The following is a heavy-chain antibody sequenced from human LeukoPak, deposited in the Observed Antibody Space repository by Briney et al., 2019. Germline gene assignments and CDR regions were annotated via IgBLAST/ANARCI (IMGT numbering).Heavy chain of an antibody. D-gene: IGHD5-24*01. V-gene: IGHV3-7*04. J-gene: IGHJ4*02. CDR2: IKHDGTET. Sequence: GGSLRLSCAASEFIFRNYWMIWVRQAPGKGLEWVANIKHDGTETNYVDSVKGRFTISRDNAKKSLYLQVNSLRAEDSAVYYCATDRDGYRKNWYRFHYWGQGTRVAVSS. CDR1: EFIFRNYW. CDR3: ATDRDGYRKNWYRFHY.